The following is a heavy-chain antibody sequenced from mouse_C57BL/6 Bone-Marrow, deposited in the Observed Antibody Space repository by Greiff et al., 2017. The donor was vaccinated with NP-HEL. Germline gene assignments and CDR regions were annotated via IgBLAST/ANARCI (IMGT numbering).Heavy chain of an antibody. V-gene: IGHV5-9*01. D-gene: IGHD1-1*01. CDR3: ARQDYGSPFAY. Sequence: EVQLVVSGGGLVKPGGSLKLSCAASGFTFSSYTMSWVRQTPEKRLEWVATISGGGGNTYYPDSVKGRFTISRDNAKNTLYLQMSSLRSEDTALYYCARQDYGSPFAYWGQGTLVTVSA. J-gene: IGHJ3*01. CDR1: GFTFSSYT. CDR2: ISGGGGNT.